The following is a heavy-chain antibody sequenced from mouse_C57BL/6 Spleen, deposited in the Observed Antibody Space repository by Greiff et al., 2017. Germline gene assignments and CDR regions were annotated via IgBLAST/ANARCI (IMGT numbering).Heavy chain of an antibody. CDR3: ARNGYYGIDY. CDR1: GFSLTSYG. CDR2: IWSGGST. Sequence: QVQLQQSGPGLVQPSQSLSITCTVSGFSLTSYGVHWVRQSPGKGLEWLGVIWSGGSTDYNAAFISRLSISKDNSKSQVFFKMNSLQADDTAIYYCARNGYYGIDYWGQGTTLTVSS. D-gene: IGHD1-1*01. J-gene: IGHJ2*01. V-gene: IGHV2-2*01.